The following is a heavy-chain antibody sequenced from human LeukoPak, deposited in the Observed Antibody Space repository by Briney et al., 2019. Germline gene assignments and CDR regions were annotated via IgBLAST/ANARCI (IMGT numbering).Heavy chain of an antibody. CDR3: ARDLLTGTNTKHFDY. D-gene: IGHD1-7*01. V-gene: IGHV4-34*01. J-gene: IGHJ4*02. CDR2: INHSGST. CDR1: GGSFSGCY. Sequence: SETLSLTCAVYGGSFSGCYWSWIRQPPGKGLEWIGEINHSGSTNYNPSLKSRVTISVDTSKNQFSLKLSSVTAADTAVHYCARDLLTGTNTKHFDYWGQGTLVTVSS.